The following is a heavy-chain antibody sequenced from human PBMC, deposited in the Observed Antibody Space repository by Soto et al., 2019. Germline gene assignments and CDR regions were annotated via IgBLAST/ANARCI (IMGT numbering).Heavy chain of an antibody. V-gene: IGHV4-31*03. Sequence: QVQLQESGPGLVKPSQTLSLTCTVSGDSISRGGYYWNWIRQHPRKGLEWIGYIYHSGSTNYNPSLKCRGTITVDTSKNQLSLGLSNVTAADTAVYYCARDGAGAYGLGWFDPWGQGIVVTVSS. CDR2: IYHSGST. D-gene: IGHD2-21*01. J-gene: IGHJ5*02. CDR1: GDSISRGGYY. CDR3: ARDGAGAYGLGWFDP.